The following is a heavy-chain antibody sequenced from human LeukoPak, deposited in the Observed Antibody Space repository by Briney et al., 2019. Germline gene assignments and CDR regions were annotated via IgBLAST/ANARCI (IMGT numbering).Heavy chain of an antibody. CDR3: VREDSSGFFDY. D-gene: IGHD3-22*01. J-gene: IGHJ4*02. V-gene: IGHV1-3*03. CDR1: GYTFTSYS. Sequence: ASVKVSCKASGYTFTSYSMHWVRQAPGQGLEWMGWINAGNGDTKYSQEFQGRVTITRDTSASTAYMELSSLRSEDMAVYYCVREDSSGFFDYWGRGTLVTVSS. CDR2: INAGNGDT.